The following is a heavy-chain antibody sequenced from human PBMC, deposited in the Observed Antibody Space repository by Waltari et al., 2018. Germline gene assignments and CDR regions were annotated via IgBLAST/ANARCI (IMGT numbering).Heavy chain of an antibody. CDR1: GYTFTGYY. V-gene: IGHV1-2*02. Sequence: QVQLVQSGAEVKKPGASVKVSCKASGYTFTGYYMHWVRQAPGQGLEWMGWINPNSSGTNYAQKFQGRVTMTRDTSISTAYMELSRLRSDDTAVDYCYLSNPAQQYYFDYWGQGTLVTVSS. D-gene: IGHD4-4*01. CDR2: INPNSSGT. CDR3: YLSNPAQQYYFDY. J-gene: IGHJ4*02.